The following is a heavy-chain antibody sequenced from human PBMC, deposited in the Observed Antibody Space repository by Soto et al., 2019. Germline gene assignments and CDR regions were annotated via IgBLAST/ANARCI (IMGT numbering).Heavy chain of an antibody. CDR2: ISDSGTLT. V-gene: IGHV3-23*01. Sequence: EVQLLESGGGLVQPGGSLRLSCAASGFTFSSYAMKWVRQAPGKGLEWVSLISDSGTLTYYADSVKGRFTISRDNFGNTLFLQMYSLRAEDTAVYYCARYIPGVRYYGMDVWGQGTTVTVSS. J-gene: IGHJ6*02. CDR1: GFTFSSYA. D-gene: IGHD2-2*01. CDR3: ARYIPGVRYYGMDV.